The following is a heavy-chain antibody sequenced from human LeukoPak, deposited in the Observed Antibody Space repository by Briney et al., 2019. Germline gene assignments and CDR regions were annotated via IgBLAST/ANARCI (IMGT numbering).Heavy chain of an antibody. Sequence: SETLSLTCTVSAGSISSYYWSWIRQPPGKGLEWIGYIYYSGSTNYNPSLKSRVTISVDTSKNQFSLKLSSVTAADTAVYYCARGTTMIQWGQGALVTVSS. V-gene: IGHV4-59*01. J-gene: IGHJ4*02. CDR1: AGSISSYY. CDR3: ARGTTMIQ. D-gene: IGHD3-22*01. CDR2: IYYSGST.